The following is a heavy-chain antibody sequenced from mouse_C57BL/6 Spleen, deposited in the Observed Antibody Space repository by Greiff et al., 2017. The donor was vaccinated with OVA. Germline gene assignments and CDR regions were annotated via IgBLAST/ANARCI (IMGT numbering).Heavy chain of an antibody. CDR2: IHPNSGST. D-gene: IGHD4-1*01. Sequence: VQLQQSGAELVKPGASVKLSCKASGYTFTSYWMHWVKQRPGQGLEWIGMIHPNSGSTNYNEKFKSKATLTVDKSSSTAYMQLSSLTSEDSAVYYCARSELGRDWYFDVWGTGTTVTVSS. V-gene: IGHV1-64*01. J-gene: IGHJ1*03. CDR1: GYTFTSYW. CDR3: ARSELGRDWYFDV.